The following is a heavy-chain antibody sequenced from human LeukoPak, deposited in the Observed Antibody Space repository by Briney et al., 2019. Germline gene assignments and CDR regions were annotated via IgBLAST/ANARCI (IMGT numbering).Heavy chain of an antibody. CDR1: GYSFTSYW. J-gene: IGHJ4*02. V-gene: IGHV5-51*01. Sequence: GESLKISCKGSGYSFTSYWIGWVRQMPGKGLEWMGIIYPGDSDTRYSPSFQGQVTISADKCISTPYLQSRSLKASDTAMSYCARSSYDFWSGYPKAPLDYWGQGTLVTVSS. CDR3: ARSSYDFWSGYPKAPLDY. CDR2: IYPGDSDT. D-gene: IGHD3-3*01.